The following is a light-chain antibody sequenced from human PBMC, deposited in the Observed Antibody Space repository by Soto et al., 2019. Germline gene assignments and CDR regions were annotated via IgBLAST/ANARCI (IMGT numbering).Light chain of an antibody. V-gene: IGKV3-20*01. Sequence: EIVMTQSPATLSVSPGERATLSCRASESVSSNLAWYQHKPGQAPRLLIYGASSRATGIPDRFSGSGSGTDFTLTISRLEPEDFAVYFCQQYGNSPRTFGQGTRLEIK. CDR1: ESVSSN. CDR2: GAS. CDR3: QQYGNSPRT. J-gene: IGKJ5*01.